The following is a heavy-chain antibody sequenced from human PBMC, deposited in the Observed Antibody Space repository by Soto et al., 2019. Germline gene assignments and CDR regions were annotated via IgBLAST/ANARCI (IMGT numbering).Heavy chain of an antibody. CDR1: GYSFTSYG. D-gene: IGHD5-12*01. Sequence: QVQLVQSGAEGKKPGASVKVSCKASGYSFTSYGISWVRQAPGQGLEWMGWISAYNGNRKYAQKFXXRVTMTTDTSTSTAYMELRSLRSDDTAVYYCARDLGGFPDYWGQGTLVTVSS. V-gene: IGHV1-18*01. CDR2: ISAYNGNR. CDR3: ARDLGGFPDY. J-gene: IGHJ4*02.